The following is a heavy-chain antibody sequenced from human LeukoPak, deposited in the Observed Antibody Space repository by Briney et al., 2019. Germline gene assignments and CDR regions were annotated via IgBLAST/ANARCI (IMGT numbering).Heavy chain of an antibody. Sequence: PGGSLRLSCAASGFTFSSYAMHWVRQAPGKGLEWVAVISYDGSNKYYADSVKGRFTISRYNSKNTLYLQMNSLRAEDTAVYYCASQPIAAAPSHYYYGMDVWGQGTTVTVSS. V-gene: IGHV3-30-3*01. CDR1: GFTFSSYA. J-gene: IGHJ6*02. D-gene: IGHD6-13*01. CDR2: ISYDGSNK. CDR3: ASQPIAAAPSHYYYGMDV.